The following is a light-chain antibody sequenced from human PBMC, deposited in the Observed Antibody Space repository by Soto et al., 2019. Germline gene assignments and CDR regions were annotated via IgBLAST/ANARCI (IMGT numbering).Light chain of an antibody. CDR2: GAS. J-gene: IGKJ1*01. V-gene: IGKV3-15*01. Sequence: ERVMTQSPATLSVSPGERATLSCRASQSVSSNLAWYQQKPGQAPRLLIYGASTRATNIPATFSGSGSGTEFTLTISSLQSEDFAVYYCQQYNNWPPTFGQGTKVEIK. CDR1: QSVSSN. CDR3: QQYNNWPPT.